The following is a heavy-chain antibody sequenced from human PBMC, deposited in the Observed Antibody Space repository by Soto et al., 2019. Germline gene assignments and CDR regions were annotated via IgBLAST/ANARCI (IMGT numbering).Heavy chain of an antibody. D-gene: IGHD3-3*01. CDR1: GGSISSYY. CDR2: IYYSGST. V-gene: IGHV4-59*08. CDR3: ARQKTRSGYYSY. J-gene: IGHJ4*02. Sequence: PSETLSLTCTVSGGSISSYYWSWIRQPPGKGLEWIGCIYYSGSTNYNPSLKSRVTISVDTSKNQFSLKLSSVTAADTAVYYCARQKTRSGYYSYWGQGTLVTVSS.